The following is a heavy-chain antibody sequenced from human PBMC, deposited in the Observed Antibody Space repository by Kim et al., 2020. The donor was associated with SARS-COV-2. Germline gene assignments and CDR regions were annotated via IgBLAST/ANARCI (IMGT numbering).Heavy chain of an antibody. CDR1: GYTLTELS. J-gene: IGHJ6*02. D-gene: IGHD6-13*01. CDR2: FDPEDGET. Sequence: ASVKVSCKVSGYTLTELSMHWVRQAPGKGLEWMGGFDPEDGETIYAQKFQGRVTMTEDTSTDTAYMELSSLRSEDTAVYYCATVGAAAGGWEYYYYYGMDVWGQGTTVTVSS. V-gene: IGHV1-24*01. CDR3: ATVGAAAGGWEYYYYYGMDV.